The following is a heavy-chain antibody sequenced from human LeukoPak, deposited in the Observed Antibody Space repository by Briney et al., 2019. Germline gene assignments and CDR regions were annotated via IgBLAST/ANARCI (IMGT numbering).Heavy chain of an antibody. CDR1: GFTFRRYW. V-gene: IGHV3-74*01. CDR3: VRAEGQSFDY. J-gene: IGHJ4*02. CDR2: VNSDGSST. Sequence: GGSLRLSCAASGFTFRRYWMHWVRQAPGKGLVWVSRVNSDGSSTSYGDSVKGRFTISRGNAKNTLSLQMNSLRAEDTAVYYCVRAEGQSFDYWGQGTLVTVSS. D-gene: IGHD6-19*01.